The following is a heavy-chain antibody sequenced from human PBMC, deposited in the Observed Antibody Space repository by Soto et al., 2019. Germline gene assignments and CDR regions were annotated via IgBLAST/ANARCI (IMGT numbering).Heavy chain of an antibody. Sequence: PGGSLRLSCAASGFTFSSYSMNWVRQAPGKGLEWASYISSSSSTIYYADSVKGRFTISRDNAKNSLYLQMNSLRDEDTAVYYCASFYDSSGASFLYYYYGMDVWGQGTTVTVSS. CDR1: GFTFSSYS. D-gene: IGHD3-22*01. J-gene: IGHJ6*02. CDR2: ISSSSSTI. CDR3: ASFYDSSGASFLYYYYGMDV. V-gene: IGHV3-48*02.